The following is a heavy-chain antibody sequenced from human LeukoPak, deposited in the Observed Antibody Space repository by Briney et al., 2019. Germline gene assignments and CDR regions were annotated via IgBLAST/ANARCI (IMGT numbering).Heavy chain of an antibody. CDR1: GFTFSNYG. V-gene: IGHV3-21*01. CDR2: ISVSGGDT. Sequence: GSLRLSCAASGFTFSNYGLSWARQAPGKGLEWVSSISVSGGDTFYADSVKGRFTISRDNAKNSLYLQMNSLRAEDTAVYYCARSEGTFDYWGQGTLVTVSS. J-gene: IGHJ4*02. CDR3: ARSEGTFDY.